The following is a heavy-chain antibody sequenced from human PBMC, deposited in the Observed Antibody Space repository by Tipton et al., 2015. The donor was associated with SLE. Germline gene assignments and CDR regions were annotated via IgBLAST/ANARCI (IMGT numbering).Heavy chain of an antibody. Sequence: VQSGAEVKRPGASVKVSCKASGYTFTSYGITWVRQAPGQGLEWMGWISAYNGNTNYAQKLQGRDTMTTDTSTSTAFMELRSLRSDDTAVFYCARDGATMDWFDPWGQGTLVTVSS. CDR2: ISAYNGNT. CDR3: ARDGATMDWFDP. CDR1: GYTFTSYG. D-gene: IGHD1-26*01. J-gene: IGHJ5*02. V-gene: IGHV1-18*01.